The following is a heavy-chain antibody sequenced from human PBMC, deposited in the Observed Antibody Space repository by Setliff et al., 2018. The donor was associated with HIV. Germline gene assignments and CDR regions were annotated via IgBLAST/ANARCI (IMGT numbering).Heavy chain of an antibody. D-gene: IGHD3-3*01. CDR1: GGSFSGHY. J-gene: IGHJ6*03. CDR3: ARGRNFWSDYYHYYYMDV. CDR2: INHSGST. Sequence: SETLSLTCAVYGGSFSGHYWTWIRQPPGKGLEWIGYINHSGSTNYNPSLKSRVTISADTSKNQFSLKLSSVAAADTAVYYCARGRNFWSDYYHYYYMDVWGKGTMVTVSS. V-gene: IGHV4-34*01.